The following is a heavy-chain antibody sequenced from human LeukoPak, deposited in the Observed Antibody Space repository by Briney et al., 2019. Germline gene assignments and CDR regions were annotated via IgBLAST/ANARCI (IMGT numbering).Heavy chain of an antibody. V-gene: IGHV3-23*01. J-gene: IGHJ4*02. Sequence: GASLRLSCAASGFTFSSYAMSWVRQAPGKGLEWVSAISGSGGSTYYADPVKGRFTISRDNSKNTLYLQMNSLRAEDTAVYYCAKDSRLWPDYWGQGTLVTVSS. CDR2: ISGSGGST. CDR3: AKDSRLWPDY. CDR1: GFTFSSYA. D-gene: IGHD3-10*01.